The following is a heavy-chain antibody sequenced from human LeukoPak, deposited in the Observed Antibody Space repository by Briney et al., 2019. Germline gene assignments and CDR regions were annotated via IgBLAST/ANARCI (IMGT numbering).Heavy chain of an antibody. CDR1: GFALSSHW. V-gene: IGHV3-7*03. CDR3: VTYSTGLYKGLEF. CDR2: VNRDGSET. J-gene: IGHJ4*02. D-gene: IGHD2-8*02. Sequence: GGSLRLSCAASGFALSSHWMTWVRQVPGRGPEWVANVNRDGSETYYLDSVKGRFTFSRDNAQNSLYLQMSSLRVEDTAVYYCVTYSTGLYKGLEFWGQGTQVTVSS.